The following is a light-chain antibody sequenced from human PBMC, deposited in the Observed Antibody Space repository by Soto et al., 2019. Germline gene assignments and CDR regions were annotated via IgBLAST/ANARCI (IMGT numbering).Light chain of an antibody. CDR2: NNN. CDR3: ASWDDRLGAVI. CDR1: RSNIGSQV. Sequence: QSVLTQPPSASGAPGQRVTISCSGSRSNIGSQVVQWFQHIAGTAPKLLMQNNNERPSGVPERISGSKFGTAASLAISGLRSEDEAVYYCASWDDRLGAVIFGGGTKLTVL. J-gene: IGLJ2*01. V-gene: IGLV1-47*01.